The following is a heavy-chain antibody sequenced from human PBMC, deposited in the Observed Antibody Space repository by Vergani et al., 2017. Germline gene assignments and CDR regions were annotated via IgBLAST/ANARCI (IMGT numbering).Heavy chain of an antibody. CDR1: GGSFSGYY. CDR3: ARLIAAAAWFDP. J-gene: IGHJ5*02. CDR2: IYYSGST. D-gene: IGHD6-13*01. V-gene: IGHV4-34*11. Sequence: QVQLQQWGAGLLKPSETLSLTCAVYGGSFSGYYWSWIRQPPGKGLEWIGYIYYSGSTNYNPSLKSRVTISVDTSKNQFSLKLSSVTAADTAVYYCARLIAAAAWFDPWGQGTLVTVSS.